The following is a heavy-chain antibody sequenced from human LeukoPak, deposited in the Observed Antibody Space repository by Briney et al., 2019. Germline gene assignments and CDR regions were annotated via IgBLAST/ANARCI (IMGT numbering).Heavy chain of an antibody. Sequence: PSETLSLTCTVSGGSISSSSYYWGWIRQPPGKGLEWIGSIYYSGSTYYNPSLQVRVTLSVDTSKNQFSLKLNSVTAADAAVYYCARHDVFGSSGYFIDYFDYWGQGTLVTVSS. CDR1: GGSISSSSYY. J-gene: IGHJ4*02. CDR2: IYYSGST. CDR3: ARHDVFGSSGYFIDYFDY. D-gene: IGHD3-22*01. V-gene: IGHV4-39*01.